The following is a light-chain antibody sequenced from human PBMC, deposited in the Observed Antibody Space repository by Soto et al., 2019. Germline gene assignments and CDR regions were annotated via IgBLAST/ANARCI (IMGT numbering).Light chain of an antibody. CDR3: QQYGSSPGWT. CDR2: GAS. J-gene: IGKJ1*01. V-gene: IGKV3-20*01. Sequence: EIVLTQSPGTLSLSPGERATLSCRASQSVSSNYLAWYQQKPGRAPRLLIYGASSRATGIPDRFSGSGSGTDFTLTISRLEPEDFAVYYCQQYGSSPGWTFGQGTKVDI. CDR1: QSVSSNY.